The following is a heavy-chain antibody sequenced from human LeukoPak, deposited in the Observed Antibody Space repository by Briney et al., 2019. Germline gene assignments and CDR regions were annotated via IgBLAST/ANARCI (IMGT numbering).Heavy chain of an antibody. CDR3: ARMSDFDAFDI. J-gene: IGHJ3*02. V-gene: IGHV4-34*01. CDR2: IYHSGST. Sequence: SETLSLTCAVYGGSFSGYYWSWIRQPPGKGLEWIGEIYHSGSTNYNPSLKSRVTISVDTSKNQFSLKLSSVTAADTAVYYCARMSDFDAFDIWGQGTMVTVSS. D-gene: IGHD3-3*01. CDR1: GGSFSGYY.